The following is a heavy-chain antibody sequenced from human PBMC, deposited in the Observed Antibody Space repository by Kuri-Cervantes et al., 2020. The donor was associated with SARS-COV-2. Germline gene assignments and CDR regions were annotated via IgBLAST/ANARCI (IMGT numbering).Heavy chain of an antibody. CDR2: IGWDDDK. CDR1: GFSLNTNGNR. Sequence: SGPTLVKPTETLTVTCTFSGFSLNTNGNRVSWIRQTPGKALEWLARIGWDDDKFYSTSLKSRLIISKDTSKNQVVLTLTNVDPGDTGTYYCARMGDGYDFEYWGQGTVVTVSS. CDR3: ARMGDGYDFEY. V-gene: IGHV2-70*04. D-gene: IGHD5-24*01. J-gene: IGHJ4*02.